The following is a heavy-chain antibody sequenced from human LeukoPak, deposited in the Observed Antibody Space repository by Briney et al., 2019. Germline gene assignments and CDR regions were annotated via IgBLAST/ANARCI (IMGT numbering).Heavy chain of an antibody. V-gene: IGHV3-74*01. D-gene: IGHD3-3*01. J-gene: IGHJ3*02. CDR2: INGDGSSA. Sequence: PGGSLRLSCAASGFTFNNYWMHWVRQAPGKGLVWVSRINGDGSSASYLESVKGRLTISRDNAKNTLYLQMSSLRVEDTAVYYCGREAWSQEAFDIWGQGTMVTVSS. CDR3: GREAWSQEAFDI. CDR1: GFTFNNYW.